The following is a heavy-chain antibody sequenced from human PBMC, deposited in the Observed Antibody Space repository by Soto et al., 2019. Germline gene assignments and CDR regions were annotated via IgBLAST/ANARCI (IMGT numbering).Heavy chain of an antibody. V-gene: IGHV4-31*02. CDR3: PSLRNDALTGHSNYSFDY. D-gene: IGHD3-9*01. CDR2: IYYSGST. J-gene: IGHJ4*02. Sequence: QVQLQESGPGLVKPSQTLSLTWTVSGGSISSGGYYWSWIRQHPGKGLEWIGYIYYSGSTYYNPSLKSRVTISVDTSKNQFSLKLSSVTAADTAVYYCPSLRNDALTGHSNYSFDYWGQGTLVTVSS. CDR1: GGSISSGGYY.